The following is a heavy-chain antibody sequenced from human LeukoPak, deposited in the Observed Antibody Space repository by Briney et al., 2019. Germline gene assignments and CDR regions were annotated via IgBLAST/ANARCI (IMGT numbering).Heavy chain of an antibody. J-gene: IGHJ4*02. CDR3: ARAKGFYYCLDY. D-gene: IGHD3-10*01. Sequence: GASVKVSCKASGYAFTSYDINWVRQATGQGPEWMGWMNPNSGNTGYAQKFQGRVTMTRNTSISTAYMELSSLRSEDTAVYYCARAKGFYYCLDYWGQGTLVTVSS. CDR2: MNPNSGNT. CDR1: GYAFTSYD. V-gene: IGHV1-8*01.